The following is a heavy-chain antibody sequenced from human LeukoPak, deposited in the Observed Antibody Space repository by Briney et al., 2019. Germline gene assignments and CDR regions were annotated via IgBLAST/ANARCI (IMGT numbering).Heavy chain of an antibody. CDR2: ISGSGGST. D-gene: IGHD6-13*01. V-gene: IGHV3-23*01. Sequence: PGGSLRLSCAASGFTFSSYAMSWVRQAPGKGLEWVSGISGSGGSTYYADSVKGRFTISRDNSKNTLYLQMNSLRAEDTAVYYCASARPQAGTLYYWGQGTLVTVSS. J-gene: IGHJ4*02. CDR3: ASARPQAGTLYY. CDR1: GFTFSSYA.